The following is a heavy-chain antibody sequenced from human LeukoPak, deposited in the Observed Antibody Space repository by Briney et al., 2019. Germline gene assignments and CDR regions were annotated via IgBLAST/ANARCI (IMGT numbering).Heavy chain of an antibody. V-gene: IGHV1-2*02. Sequence: ASVKVSCKASGYTFTGYYVHWVRQAPGQGLEWMGWINPNSGGTNYAQKLQGRVTMTTDTSTNTAYMELRSLRSDDTAVYYCARFEGYSSSSWYAFDYWGQGTLVTVSS. CDR3: ARFEGYSSSSWYAFDY. CDR2: INPNSGGT. CDR1: GYTFTGYY. J-gene: IGHJ4*02. D-gene: IGHD6-13*01.